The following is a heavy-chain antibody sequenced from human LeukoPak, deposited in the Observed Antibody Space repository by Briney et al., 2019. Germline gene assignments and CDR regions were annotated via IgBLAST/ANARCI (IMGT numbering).Heavy chain of an antibody. CDR1: GFTFSNYG. CDR2: IWHDGSNK. J-gene: IGHJ4*02. D-gene: IGHD3-16*01. CDR3: AKDLGRASWRYLDY. Sequence: GGSLRLSCAASGFTFSNYGMHWVRQAPGKGLEWVAVIWHDGSNKYYADSVKGRVTISRDNSMNTVYIQMNSLGAEDTAVYYCAKDLGRASWRYLDYWGQGTLVTVSS. V-gene: IGHV3-33*06.